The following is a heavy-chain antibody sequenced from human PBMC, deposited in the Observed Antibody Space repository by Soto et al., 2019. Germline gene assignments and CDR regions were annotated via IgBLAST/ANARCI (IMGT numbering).Heavy chain of an antibody. D-gene: IGHD6-19*01. J-gene: IGHJ4*02. CDR2: INAGNGNT. CDR1: GYTFTGYA. V-gene: IGHV1-3*05. CDR3: ARAVAVAADFDY. Sequence: QVQLVQSGAEEKKPGASVKVSCKASGYTFTGYAMHWVRQAPGQRLEWMGWINAGNGNTKYSQKFQGRVTITRDTSVSTAYMELSSLRSEDTAVYYCARAVAVAADFDYWAQGTLVTVSS.